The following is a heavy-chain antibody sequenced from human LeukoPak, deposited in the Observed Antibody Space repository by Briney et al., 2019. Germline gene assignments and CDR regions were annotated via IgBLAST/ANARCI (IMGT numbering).Heavy chain of an antibody. J-gene: IGHJ6*03. CDR3: ARDPYNGAYSEGYYYHYMDV. V-gene: IGHV3-74*01. CDR2: IKSDATIT. CDR1: GFTFSSYW. D-gene: IGHD1-1*01. Sequence: GGSLRLSCAASGFTFSSYWMEWVRQEPGKGLVWVSRIKSDATITNYADSVRGRFTISRDNARNTLYLQMNSLRVEDTAIYYCARDPYNGAYSEGYYYHYMDVWGKGTTVTVSS.